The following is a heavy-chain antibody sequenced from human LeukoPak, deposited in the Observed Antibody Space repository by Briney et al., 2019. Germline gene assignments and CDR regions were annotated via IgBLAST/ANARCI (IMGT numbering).Heavy chain of an antibody. D-gene: IGHD2-21*02. V-gene: IGHV3-30-3*01. Sequence: GGSLRLSCAASGFTFSSYTIHWVRQTPGKGLEWVAVISYDGSNIYYTDSAKGRFTISRDNSKNTLYLQMNSLRAEDTAIYYCARSGDSRGYFDYWGQGTLVTVSS. CDR1: GFTFSSYT. CDR3: ARSGDSRGYFDY. CDR2: ISYDGSNI. J-gene: IGHJ4*02.